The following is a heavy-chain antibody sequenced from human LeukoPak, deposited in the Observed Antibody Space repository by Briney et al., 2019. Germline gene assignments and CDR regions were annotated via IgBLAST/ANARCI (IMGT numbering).Heavy chain of an antibody. J-gene: IGHJ4*02. V-gene: IGHV3-23*05. Sequence: GGSLRLSCAASGFTFTRNAMAWVRQAPGKGLEWVSAIDSSGGTTFYADSVKGRVTISRVQSTNTVYLQMNSLRADDTAVYYCAKAHCSSTSCSRADNWGQGTLVTVSS. CDR1: GFTFTRNA. CDR3: AKAHCSSTSCSRADN. D-gene: IGHD2-2*01. CDR2: IDSSGGTT.